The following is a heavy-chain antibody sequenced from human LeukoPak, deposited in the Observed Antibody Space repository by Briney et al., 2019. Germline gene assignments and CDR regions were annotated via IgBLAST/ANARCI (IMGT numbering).Heavy chain of an antibody. Sequence: GGSLRLSCAASGFTFSNYWMHRVRLAPGKGLVWVSRTNTDGSSTIYADSVKGRFTISRDNAKNTLYLHMNSLRAEDTAVYYCARDLEACGGDCYAFDYWGQGTLVTVSS. CDR1: GFTFSNYW. CDR2: TNTDGSST. J-gene: IGHJ4*02. CDR3: ARDLEACGGDCYAFDY. D-gene: IGHD2-21*02. V-gene: IGHV3-74*01.